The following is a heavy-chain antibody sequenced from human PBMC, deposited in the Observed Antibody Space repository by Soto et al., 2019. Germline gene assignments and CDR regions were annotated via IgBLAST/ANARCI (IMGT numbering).Heavy chain of an antibody. Sequence: GASVKVSCKASGYTFTSYGISWVRQAPGKGLEWMGWISAYNGNTNYAQKLQGRVTMTTDTSTSTAYMELRSLRSDATAVYYCAVLAYHTAPVDYWGQGTLVTVSS. CDR1: GYTFTSYG. CDR2: ISAYNGNT. D-gene: IGHD3-3*01. J-gene: IGHJ4*02. CDR3: AVLAYHTAPVDY. V-gene: IGHV1-18*01.